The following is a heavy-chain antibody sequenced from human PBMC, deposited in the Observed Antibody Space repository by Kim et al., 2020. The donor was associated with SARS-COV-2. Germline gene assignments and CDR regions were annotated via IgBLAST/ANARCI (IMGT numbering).Heavy chain of an antibody. CDR3: AKSTYYYDSSGSGDYFDPHFDL. V-gene: IGHV3-23*01. CDR1: GFTFSNYV. D-gene: IGHD3-22*01. Sequence: GGSLRLSCAASGFTFSNYVMSWVRQAPGKGLEWVSAISGRSGRTYSTDSVKGRFTISRDNSKSALYLQMNSLRAEDTAVYYCAKSTYYYDSSGSGDYFDPHFDLWGQGTLVTVSS. CDR2: ISGRSGRT. J-gene: IGHJ4*02.